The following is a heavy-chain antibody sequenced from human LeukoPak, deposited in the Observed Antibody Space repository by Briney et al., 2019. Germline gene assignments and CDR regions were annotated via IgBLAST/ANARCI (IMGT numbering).Heavy chain of an antibody. CDR2: IYYSGST. D-gene: IGHD5-24*01. CDR1: GGSISSYY. J-gene: IGHJ3*02. Sequence: PSETLSLTCTVSGGSISSYYWSWIRQPPGKGLEWIGYIYYSGSTNYNPSLKSRVTISVDTSKNQFSLKLSSVTAADTAVYYCASYPYGYNPRDVAFDIWGQGTMVTVSS. CDR3: ASYPYGYNPRDVAFDI. V-gene: IGHV4-59*01.